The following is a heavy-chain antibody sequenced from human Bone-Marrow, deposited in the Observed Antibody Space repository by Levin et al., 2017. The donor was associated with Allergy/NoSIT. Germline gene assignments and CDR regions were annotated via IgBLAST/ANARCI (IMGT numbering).Heavy chain of an antibody. V-gene: IGHV3-33*01. CDR2: IWYDGTNK. CDR1: GFKFSDRG. J-gene: IGHJ4*02. D-gene: IGHD1-1*01. Sequence: LSLPCAASGFKFSDRGMHWVRQAPGKGLEWVGIIWYDGTNKHYADSVRGRFTISRDNSKNTLYLQMNSLRAEDTAVYYCARDLDTSELFDSWGQGTLVTVAS. CDR3: ARDLDTSELFDS.